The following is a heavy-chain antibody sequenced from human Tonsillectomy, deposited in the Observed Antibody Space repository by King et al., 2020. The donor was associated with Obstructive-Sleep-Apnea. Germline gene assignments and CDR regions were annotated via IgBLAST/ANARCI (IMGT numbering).Heavy chain of an antibody. CDR3: ARDRDGDYYFDY. J-gene: IGHJ4*02. CDR2: IYYSGST. Sequence: QLQESGPGLVKPSETLSLTCTVSGGSISSSSYYWGWIRLPPGKGLEWIGSIYYSGSTYYNPSLKSRVTISVDTSKNQFSLKLSSVTAADTAVYYCARDRDGDYYFDYWGQGTLVTVSS. D-gene: IGHD4-17*01. CDR1: GGSISSSSYY. V-gene: IGHV4-39*07.